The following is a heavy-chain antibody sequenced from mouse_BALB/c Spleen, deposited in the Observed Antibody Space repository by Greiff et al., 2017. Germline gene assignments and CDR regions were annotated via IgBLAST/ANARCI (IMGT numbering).Heavy chain of an antibody. V-gene: IGHV14-3*02. Sequence: VQLQQSGAELVRPGALVKLSCKASGFNIKDTYMHWVKQRPEQGLEWIGRIDPANGNTKYDPKFQGKATITADTSSNTAYLQLSSLTSEDTAVYYCASEATGAMDYWGQGTSVTVSS. CDR3: ASEATGAMDY. J-gene: IGHJ4*01. CDR2: IDPANGNT. CDR1: GFNIKDTY. D-gene: IGHD3-2*02.